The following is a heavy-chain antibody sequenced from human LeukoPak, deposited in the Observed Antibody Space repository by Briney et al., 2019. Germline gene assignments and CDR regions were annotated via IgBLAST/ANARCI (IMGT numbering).Heavy chain of an antibody. CDR1: GYTFTRYG. D-gene: IGHD3-9*01. CDR3: ATPYDILTGYYISNDYYYYMDV. CDR2: ISAYNGNT. Sequence: ASVKVSCKASGYTFTRYGISWVRQAPGQGLEWMGWISAYNGNTNYAQKLQGRVTITADKSTSTAYMELSSLRSEDTAVYYCATPYDILTGYYISNDYYYYMDVWGKGTTVTVSS. J-gene: IGHJ6*03. V-gene: IGHV1-18*01.